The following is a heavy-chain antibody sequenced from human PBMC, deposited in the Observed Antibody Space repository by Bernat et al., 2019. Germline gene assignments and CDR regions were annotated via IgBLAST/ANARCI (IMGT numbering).Heavy chain of an antibody. V-gene: IGHV3-30*01. CDR3: ARDDSGAKSFDY. D-gene: IGHD4/OR15-4a*01. Sequence: QVQLVESGGGVVQPGRSLRLSCAASGFTFRSYAMQWVRQAPGKGLEWVAFISYDGSDKYYADSVKGRFTISRDNSENTLYLQMNSLRADDTAVNYCARDDSGAKSFDYWAQGTLVTVSS. CDR2: ISYDGSDK. J-gene: IGHJ4*02. CDR1: GFTFRSYA.